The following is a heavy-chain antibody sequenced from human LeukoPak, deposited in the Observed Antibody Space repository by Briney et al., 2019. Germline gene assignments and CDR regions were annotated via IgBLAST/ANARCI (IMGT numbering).Heavy chain of an antibody. CDR2: IYYSGST. Sequence: PSETLSLTCTVPGGSISSYYWSWIRQPPGKGLEWIGYIYYSGSTNYNPSLKSRVTISVDTSKNQFSLKLSSVTAADTAVYYCASGSSSLYYFDYWGQGTLVTVSS. J-gene: IGHJ4*02. D-gene: IGHD6-6*01. CDR3: ASGSSSLYYFDY. CDR1: GGSISSYY. V-gene: IGHV4-59*01.